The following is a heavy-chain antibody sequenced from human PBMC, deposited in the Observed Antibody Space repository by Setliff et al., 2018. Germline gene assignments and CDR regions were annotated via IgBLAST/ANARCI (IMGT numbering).Heavy chain of an antibody. CDR2: ISPYSGES. J-gene: IGHJ4*02. V-gene: IGHV1-18*01. D-gene: IGHD3-16*01. Sequence: ASVKVSCKTSGFRFTSFGFSWVRQAPGQGPEWMGWISPYSGESNYAQKFQDRLTVTADTSTKTTYMELRSLTSDDTAVYFCTRSRGPRVVLAADFDFWGQGTLVTVSS. CDR1: GFRFTSFG. CDR3: TRSRGPRVVLAADFDF.